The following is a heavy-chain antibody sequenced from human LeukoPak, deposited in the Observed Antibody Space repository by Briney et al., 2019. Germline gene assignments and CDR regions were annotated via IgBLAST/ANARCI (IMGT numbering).Heavy chain of an antibody. Sequence: PSETLSLTCAVSGGSISNYYWGWIRQPAGEGLEWIGRIYTSGSTNYNPSLKSRVTISVDTSKNQFSLKLSSVTAADTAVYYCATSYCGGDCYSFDYWGQGTLVTVSS. D-gene: IGHD2-21*01. V-gene: IGHV4-4*07. CDR1: GGSISNYY. J-gene: IGHJ4*02. CDR3: ATSYCGGDCYSFDY. CDR2: IYTSGST.